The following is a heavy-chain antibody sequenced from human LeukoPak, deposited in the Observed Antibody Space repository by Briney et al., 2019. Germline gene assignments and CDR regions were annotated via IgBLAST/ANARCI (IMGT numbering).Heavy chain of an antibody. D-gene: IGHD5-24*01. CDR1: GFTFDRYS. V-gene: IGHV3-30-3*01. J-gene: IGHJ4*02. CDR2: ISPDGGSR. Sequence: GGSLRLSCEASGFTFDRYSMHWVRLAPGRGLEGVAVISPDGGSRYYANSVEGRFTISRDNSKNTLYVQMNSLRTEDTAVYYCVRDGKNGYNDLDSWGQGTLVTVSS. CDR3: VRDGKNGYNDLDS.